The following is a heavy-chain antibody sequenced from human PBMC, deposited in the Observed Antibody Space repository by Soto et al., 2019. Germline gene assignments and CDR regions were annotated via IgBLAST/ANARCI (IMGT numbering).Heavy chain of an antibody. J-gene: IGHJ5*02. V-gene: IGHV4-59*01. CDR1: GGLISRYS. CDR3: ARYRSGSSVWFDP. D-gene: IGHD3-10*01. Sequence: SETLSLSCTGSGGLISRYSRSWIRQPPGKGLEWIGYIYYSGSTNYNPSLKSRVTISVDTSKNQFSLKLSSVTAADTAVYYCARYRSGSSVWFDPWGQGTLVTVS. CDR2: IYYSGST.